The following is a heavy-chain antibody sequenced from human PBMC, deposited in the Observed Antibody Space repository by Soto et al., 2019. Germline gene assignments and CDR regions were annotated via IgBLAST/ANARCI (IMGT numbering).Heavy chain of an antibody. CDR1: GGSISSGDYY. J-gene: IGHJ5*02. Sequence: PSETLSLTCTVSGGSISSGDYYWSWIRQPPGKGLEWIGYIYYSGSTYYNPSLKSRVTISVDTSKNQFSLKLSSVTAADTAVYYCASYRRNGDPTHGVTGYSNWYWFDPWGQGTLVTVSS. CDR3: ASYRRNGDPTHGVTGYSNWYWFDP. CDR2: IYYSGST. V-gene: IGHV4-30-4*01. D-gene: IGHD3-9*01.